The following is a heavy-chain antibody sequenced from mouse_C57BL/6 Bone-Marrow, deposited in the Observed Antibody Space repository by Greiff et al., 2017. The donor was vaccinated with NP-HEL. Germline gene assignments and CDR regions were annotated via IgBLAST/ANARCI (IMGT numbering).Heavy chain of an antibody. CDR2: IYPRSGNT. CDR3: ARWGDYQSWYVDV. D-gene: IGHD5-5*01. V-gene: IGHV1-81*01. CDR1: GYTFTSYG. Sequence: QVQLQQSGAELARPGASVKLSCKASGYTFTSYGISWVKQRTGQGLEWIGEIYPRSGNTYYNEKFKGKATLTADKSSSTAYMELRSLTSEDSAVYFCARWGDYQSWYVDVWGTGTTVTVSS. J-gene: IGHJ1*03.